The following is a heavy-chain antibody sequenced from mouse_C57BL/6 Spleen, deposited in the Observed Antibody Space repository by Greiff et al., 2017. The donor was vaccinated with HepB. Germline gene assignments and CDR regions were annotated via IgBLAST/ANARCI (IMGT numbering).Heavy chain of an antibody. CDR1: GFTFSSYT. CDR2: ISGGGGNT. CDR3: ARRYGSSLWFFDV. J-gene: IGHJ1*03. V-gene: IGHV5-9*01. Sequence: EVMLVESGGGLVKPGGSLKLSCAASGFTFSSYTMSWVRQTPEKRLEWVATISGGGGNTYYPDSVKGRFTISRDNAKNTLYLQMSSLRSEDTALYYCARRYGSSLWFFDVWGTGTTVTVSS. D-gene: IGHD1-1*01.